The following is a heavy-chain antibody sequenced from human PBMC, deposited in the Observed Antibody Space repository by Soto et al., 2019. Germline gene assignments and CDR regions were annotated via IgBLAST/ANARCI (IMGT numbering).Heavy chain of an antibody. D-gene: IGHD3-22*01. CDR2: IYYSGST. J-gene: IGHJ3*02. CDR3: ARGTNYYDSSGSYDAFDI. V-gene: IGHV4-59*01. Sequence: SETLSLTCTVSGGSISSYYWSWIRQPPGKGLEWIGYIYYSGSTNYNPSLKSRVTISVDTSKNQFSLKLSSVTAADTAVYYCARGTNYYDSSGSYDAFDIWGQGTTVTVSS. CDR1: GGSISSYY.